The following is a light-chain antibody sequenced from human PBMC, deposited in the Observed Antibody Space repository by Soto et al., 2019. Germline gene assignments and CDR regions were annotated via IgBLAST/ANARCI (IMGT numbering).Light chain of an antibody. CDR2: GAS. Sequence: EIVLTQSPGTLSLSPGERATLSCRASQSVSSTYLAWYQQKPGQAPRLLIYGASTRATGIPARFSGSGSGTEFTLTISSLQSEDVAVYYCQQYNNLPPKYTFGQGTKLEIK. J-gene: IGKJ2*01. V-gene: IGKV3-15*01. CDR1: QSVSSTY. CDR3: QQYNNLPPKYT.